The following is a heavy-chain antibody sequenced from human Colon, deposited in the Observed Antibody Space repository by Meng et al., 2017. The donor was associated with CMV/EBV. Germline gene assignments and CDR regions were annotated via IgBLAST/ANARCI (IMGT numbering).Heavy chain of an antibody. CDR1: GFTFSSYW. J-gene: IGHJ4*02. V-gene: IGHV3-7*01. Sequence: ESLKISCAASGFTFSSYWMSWVRQAPGKGLEWVANIKQDGSEKYYVDSVKGRFTISRDNAKNSLYLQMNSLRAEDTAVYYCARDLVSYSSGWYSYWGQGTLVTVSS. CDR3: ARDLVSYSSGWYSY. D-gene: IGHD6-19*01. CDR2: IKQDGSEK.